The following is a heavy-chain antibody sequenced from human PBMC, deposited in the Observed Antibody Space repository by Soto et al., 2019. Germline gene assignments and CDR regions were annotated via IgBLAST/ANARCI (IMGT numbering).Heavy chain of an antibody. CDR2: IWYDGSTK. J-gene: IGHJ4*02. V-gene: IGHV3-33*01. Sequence: GGSLRLSCAASGFTFSKYGMHWVRQAPGKGLEWVAVIWYDGSTKYYADSVKGRFTISRDNSKNTLHLQMNSLRVEDTAVYYCARVSDISSYYLPHFDYWGQGTLVTVSS. CDR3: ARVSDISSYYLPHFDY. CDR1: GFTFSKYG. D-gene: IGHD6-13*01.